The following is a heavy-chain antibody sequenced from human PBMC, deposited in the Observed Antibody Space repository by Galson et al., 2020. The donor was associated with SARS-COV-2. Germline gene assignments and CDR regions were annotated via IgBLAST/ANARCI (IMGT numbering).Heavy chain of an antibody. Sequence: SVKVSCKASGGTFSSYAISWVRQAPGQGLEWMGGIIPIFGTANYAQKFQGRVTITADESTSTAYMELSSLRSEDTAVYYCAWDSGYDNLPLFDYWGQGTLVTVSS. V-gene: IGHV1-69*13. CDR1: GGTFSSYA. D-gene: IGHD5-12*01. CDR3: AWDSGYDNLPLFDY. CDR2: IIPIFGTA. J-gene: IGHJ4*02.